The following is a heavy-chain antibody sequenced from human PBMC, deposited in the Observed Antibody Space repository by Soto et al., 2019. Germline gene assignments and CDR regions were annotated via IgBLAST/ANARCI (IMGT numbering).Heavy chain of an antibody. D-gene: IGHD1-26*01. J-gene: IGHJ4*02. CDR1: GFTFSSYS. CDR3: ARDSPSSGSYYGEVPGY. Sequence: PGGSLRLSCAASGFTFSSYSMNWVRQAPGKGLEWVSSISSSSSYIYYADSVKGRFTISRDNAKNSLYLQMNSLRAEETAVYYCARDSPSSGSYYGEVPGYWGQGTLVTVSS. V-gene: IGHV3-21*01. CDR2: ISSSSSYI.